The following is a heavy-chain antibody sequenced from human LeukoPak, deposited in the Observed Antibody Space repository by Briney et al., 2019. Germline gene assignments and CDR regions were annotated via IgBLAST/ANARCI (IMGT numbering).Heavy chain of an antibody. V-gene: IGHV1-8*01. CDR1: GYTFTSYD. D-gene: IGHD6-13*01. Sequence: ASVNVSCKASGYTFTSYDINWVRQATGQGLEWMGWINTNSGKTGYAQKFQGRVTMTMNTYISTAYMELISLRSEDTAVYYCARAPKKIAAAGMYYFDNWGQGTLVTVSS. CDR3: ARAPKKIAAAGMYYFDN. J-gene: IGHJ4*02. CDR2: INTNSGKT.